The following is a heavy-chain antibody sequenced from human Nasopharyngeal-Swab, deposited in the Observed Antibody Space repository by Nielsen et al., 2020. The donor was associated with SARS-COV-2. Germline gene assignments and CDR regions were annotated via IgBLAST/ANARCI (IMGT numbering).Heavy chain of an antibody. D-gene: IGHD3-3*01. CDR2: IYHSGNT. J-gene: IGHJ6*03. CDR3: ARVGGLWSAGFYYYYMDV. V-gene: IGHV4-34*13. Sequence: WIRQPPGKGLEWIGEIYHSGNTNYNPSLKSRVTISVDTSKNQFSLKLSSVTAADTAVYYCARVGGLWSAGFYYYYMDVWGKGTTVTVSS.